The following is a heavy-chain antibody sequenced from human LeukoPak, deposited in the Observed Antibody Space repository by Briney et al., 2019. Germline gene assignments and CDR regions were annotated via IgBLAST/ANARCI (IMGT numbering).Heavy chain of an antibody. CDR2: ISYSGST. Sequence: SETLSLTCTISGDSFRSSSNYWGWIRQTPGKGLEWIGYISYSGSTNYNPSLKSRVTISVDTSKNQFSLKLSSVTAADTAVYYCARTNTVAGPHYWGQGTLVTVSS. D-gene: IGHD6-19*01. CDR1: GDSFRSSSNY. J-gene: IGHJ4*02. V-gene: IGHV4-61*05. CDR3: ARTNTVAGPHY.